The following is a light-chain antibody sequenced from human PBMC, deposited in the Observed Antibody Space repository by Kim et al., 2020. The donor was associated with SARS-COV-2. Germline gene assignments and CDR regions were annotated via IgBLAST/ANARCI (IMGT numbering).Light chain of an antibody. J-gene: IGKJ4*01. CDR2: DAS. CDR3: QQYDNLPLT. V-gene: IGKV1-33*01. Sequence: DIQMTQSPSSLSASVGDRVTITCQASQDISSYLNWYQQKPGKAPKLLIYDASNLETGVPSRFSGSGSGTDFTFTISSLQPEDIATYYCQQYDNLPLTFGGGPKVELK. CDR1: QDISSY.